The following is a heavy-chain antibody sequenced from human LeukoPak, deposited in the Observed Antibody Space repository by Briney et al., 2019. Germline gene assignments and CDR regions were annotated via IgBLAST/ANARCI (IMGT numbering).Heavy chain of an antibody. D-gene: IGHD4-11*01. J-gene: IGHJ6*03. CDR1: GFTFSSYA. Sequence: GGSLRLSCAASGFTFSSYAMSWVRQAPGKGLEWVSAISGSGGSTYYADSVKGRFTISRDNSKSTLYLQMNGLRAEDTAVYYCASDYPRYYFYMDVWGKGTTVTVSS. CDR2: ISGSGGST. V-gene: IGHV3-23*01. CDR3: ASDYPRYYFYMDV.